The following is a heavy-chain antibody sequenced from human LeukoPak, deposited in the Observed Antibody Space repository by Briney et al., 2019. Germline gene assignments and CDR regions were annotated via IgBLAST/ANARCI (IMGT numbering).Heavy chain of an antibody. CDR3: AKDRGGYCSGGSCLTGAFDY. Sequence: GGSLRLSCAASGFTFSSYAMSWVRQAPGKGLEWVAFIRYDGSNKYYADSVKGRFTISRDNSKTTLYLQMNTLRAEDTAVYYCAKDRGGYCSGGSCLTGAFDYWGQGTLVTVSS. J-gene: IGHJ4*02. D-gene: IGHD2-15*01. CDR2: IRYDGSNK. V-gene: IGHV3-30*02. CDR1: GFTFSSYA.